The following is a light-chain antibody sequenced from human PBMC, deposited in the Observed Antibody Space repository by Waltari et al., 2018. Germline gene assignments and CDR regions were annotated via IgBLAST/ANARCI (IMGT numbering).Light chain of an antibody. CDR1: QTISTIA. CDR2: STY. Sequence: EIVSTQSPGTLSLSPGDRATLSCRASQTISTIALSWYQQKPGQAPRVLIYSTYSRATGIPDRFSGSGSGTDFTLTINRLAPEDFAMYYCQQYDGIVVTFGGGTKVEI. J-gene: IGKJ4*01. CDR3: QQYDGIVVT. V-gene: IGKV3-20*01.